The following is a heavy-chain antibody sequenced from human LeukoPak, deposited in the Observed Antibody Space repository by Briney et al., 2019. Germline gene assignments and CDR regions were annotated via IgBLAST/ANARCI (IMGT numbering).Heavy chain of an antibody. CDR2: ISGSGGST. Sequence: PGGSLRLSCAASGFTFSSYAMSWVRQAPGKGLEWVSAISGSGGSTYYADSVKGRFTISRDNSKNTLYLQMNSLRAEDTAVYYCARAPPSAYTSPWFYFDYWGQGTLVTVSS. CDR3: ARAPPSAYTSPWFYFDY. V-gene: IGHV3-23*01. J-gene: IGHJ4*02. CDR1: GFTFSSYA. D-gene: IGHD6-6*01.